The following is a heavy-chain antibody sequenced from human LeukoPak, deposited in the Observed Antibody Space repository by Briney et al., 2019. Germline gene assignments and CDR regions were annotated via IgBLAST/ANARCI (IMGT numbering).Heavy chain of an antibody. CDR1: GGSFSGYY. D-gene: IGHD2-2*02. J-gene: IGHJ4*02. CDR3: ARGGVVVVPAAIRVVFDY. V-gene: IGHV4-34*01. Sequence: SETLSLTCAVYGGSFSGYYWSWIRQPPGKGLEWIGEINHSGSTNYNPSLKSRVTISVDTSKNQFSLKLSSATAADTALYYCARGGVVVVPAAIRVVFDYWGQGTLVTVSS. CDR2: INHSGST.